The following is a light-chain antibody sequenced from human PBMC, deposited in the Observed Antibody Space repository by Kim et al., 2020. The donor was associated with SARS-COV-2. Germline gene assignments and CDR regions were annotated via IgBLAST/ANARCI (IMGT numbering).Light chain of an antibody. CDR3: QQHDAWPLT. J-gene: IGKJ4*01. CDR2: GAS. CDR1: QSFSRN. V-gene: IGKV3-15*01. Sequence: VSTGQRATLSSWASQSFSRNVVWYQQNPGQAPRLLIYGASTRATGIPARFSGSGSGTEFTLTISSLQPEDFVLYYCQQHDAWPLTFGGGTKVDIK.